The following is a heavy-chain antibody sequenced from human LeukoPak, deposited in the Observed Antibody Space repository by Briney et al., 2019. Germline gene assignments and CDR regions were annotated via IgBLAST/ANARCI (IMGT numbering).Heavy chain of an antibody. J-gene: IGHJ4*02. Sequence: TSETLSLTCAVYGGSFSGYYWSWIRQPPGKGLEWIGEINHSGSTNYNPSLKSQVTISVDTSKNQFSLKLSSVTAADTAVYYCARGSLWFGEFTFDYWGQGTLVTVSS. CDR2: INHSGST. CDR1: GGSFSGYY. V-gene: IGHV4-34*01. D-gene: IGHD3-10*01. CDR3: ARGSLWFGEFTFDY.